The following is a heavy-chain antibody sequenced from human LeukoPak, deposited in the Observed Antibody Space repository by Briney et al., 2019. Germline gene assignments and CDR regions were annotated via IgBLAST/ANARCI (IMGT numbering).Heavy chain of an antibody. D-gene: IGHD5-12*01. CDR2: TYYRSKWYK. CDR1: GDSVSSNSAA. V-gene: IGHV6-1*01. CDR3: ASGYEPYDAFDI. J-gene: IGHJ3*02. Sequence: SQTLSLTCAISGDSVSSNSAAWNWLRQSPSRGLEWLGRTYYRSKWYKDYAVSVKSRITINPDTSKNQFSLQLNSVTPEDTAVYYCASGYEPYDAFDIWGQGTMVTVSS.